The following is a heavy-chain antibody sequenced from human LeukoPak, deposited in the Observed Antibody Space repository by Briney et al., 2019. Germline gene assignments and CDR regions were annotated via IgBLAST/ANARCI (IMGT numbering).Heavy chain of an antibody. CDR3: ARVPSIAARD. CDR1: GGSFSGYY. J-gene: IGHJ4*02. CDR2: INHSGST. Sequence: SETLSLTCAVYGGSFSGYYWSWIRQPPGKGLEWIGEINHSGSTYYNPSLKSRVTISVDTSKNQFSLKLSSVTAADTAVYYCARVPSIAARDWGQGTLVTVSS. V-gene: IGHV4-34*09. D-gene: IGHD6-6*01.